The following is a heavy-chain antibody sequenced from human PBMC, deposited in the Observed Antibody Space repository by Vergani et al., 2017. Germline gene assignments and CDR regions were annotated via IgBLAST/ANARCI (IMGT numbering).Heavy chain of an antibody. D-gene: IGHD3-22*01. V-gene: IGHV1-69*01. J-gene: IGHJ3*02. CDR3: ASNYDSSGYYTGDAFDI. CDR1: GGTFSSYA. Sequence: QVQLVQSGAEVKKPGSSVKVSCKASGGTFSSYAISWVRQAPGQGLEWMGGLIPIFGTANYAQKFQGRVTIPADESTSTAYMELSSLGSEDTAVYYGASNYDSSGYYTGDAFDIWGQGTMVTVSS. CDR2: LIPIFGTA.